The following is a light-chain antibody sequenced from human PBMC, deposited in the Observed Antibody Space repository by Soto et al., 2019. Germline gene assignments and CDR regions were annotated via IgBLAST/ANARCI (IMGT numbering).Light chain of an antibody. Sequence: EIVLTQSPATLSLSPGERATLSCRASQSVSNDLVWYHHKPGQAPSVLIYSASNRATGIPARFSGSGSGTDFTLTISSLEPEDFAVYYCQQRTNWPPTFGGGTKVEMK. CDR3: QQRTNWPPT. J-gene: IGKJ4*01. CDR2: SAS. CDR1: QSVSND. V-gene: IGKV3-11*01.